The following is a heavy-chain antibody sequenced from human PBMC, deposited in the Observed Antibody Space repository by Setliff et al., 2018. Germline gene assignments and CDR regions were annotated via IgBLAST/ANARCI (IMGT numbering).Heavy chain of an antibody. V-gene: IGHV3-30*02. Sequence: GGSLRLSCAASGFTFSSYGMHWVRQAPGKGLEWVVFIRYDGSNKYYADSVKGRFTISRDNSKNTLYLQMNSLRAEDTAVYYCAKDYPATSGDYYWFDPWGQGTLVTVSS. CDR3: AKDYPATSGDYYWFDP. CDR1: GFTFSSYG. D-gene: IGHD4-17*01. J-gene: IGHJ5*02. CDR2: IRYDGSNK.